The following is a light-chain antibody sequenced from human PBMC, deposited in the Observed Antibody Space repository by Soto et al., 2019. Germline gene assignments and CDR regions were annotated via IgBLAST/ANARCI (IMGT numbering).Light chain of an antibody. CDR2: GAS. CDR3: QQYGRSLWA. J-gene: IGKJ1*01. CDR1: QSVSSSY. Sequence: EIVLTQSPGTLSLSPGERATLSCRASQSVSSSYLAWYQQKPGQAPRLLIYGASRRATGIPDRFSGSGSGTDFTLTISRLETEDFAVYYCQQYGRSLWAFGQGTKVDIK. V-gene: IGKV3-20*01.